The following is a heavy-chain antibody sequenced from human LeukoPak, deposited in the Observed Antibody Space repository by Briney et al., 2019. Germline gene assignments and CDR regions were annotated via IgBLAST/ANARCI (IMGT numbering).Heavy chain of an antibody. CDR2: IKSDRRNT. D-gene: IGHD4-17*01. CDR3: ARGGDYTFDY. J-gene: IGHJ4*02. CDR1: GFTFNNYY. Sequence: PGGSLRLSGAASGFTFNNYYMHWVRQAPGKGLVWVSRIKSDRRNTNNADSVKGRFTISRDNAKNTLYLQMNSLRAEDTALYYCARGGDYTFDYWGQGTLV. V-gene: IGHV3-74*01.